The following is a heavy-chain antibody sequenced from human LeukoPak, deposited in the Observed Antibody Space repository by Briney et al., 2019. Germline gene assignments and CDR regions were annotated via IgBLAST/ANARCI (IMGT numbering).Heavy chain of an antibody. CDR3: ARERAVRGVIRYFDY. Sequence: SETLSLTCTVSGGSISSYYWSWIRQPPGKGLEWIGYIYYSGSTNYNPSLKSRVTISVDTSKNQFSLKLSSVTAADTAVYYCARERAVRGVIRYFDYWGQGALVTVSS. V-gene: IGHV4-59*12. CDR2: IYYSGST. D-gene: IGHD3-10*01. J-gene: IGHJ4*02. CDR1: GGSISSYY.